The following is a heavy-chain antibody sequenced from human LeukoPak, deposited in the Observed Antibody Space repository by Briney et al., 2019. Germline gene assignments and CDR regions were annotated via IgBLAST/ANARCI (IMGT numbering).Heavy chain of an antibody. Sequence: SVKLSCKASGGSFSSYAISWVRQAPGQGLEWMGGIIPIFGTANHAQKFQGRVTITADESTSTAYMELSSLRSEDTAVYYCARSPHDYGDRGGFQHWGQGTLVTVSS. CDR3: ARSPHDYGDRGGFQH. J-gene: IGHJ1*01. D-gene: IGHD4-17*01. CDR2: IIPIFGTA. V-gene: IGHV1-69*13. CDR1: GGSFSSYA.